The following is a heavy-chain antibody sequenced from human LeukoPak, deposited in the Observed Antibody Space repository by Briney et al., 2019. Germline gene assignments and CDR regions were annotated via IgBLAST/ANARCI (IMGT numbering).Heavy chain of an antibody. J-gene: IGHJ3*02. CDR3: ARVNGKNNDIFEN. Sequence: ASVRVSCKASGYTFTAYYIHWVRQAPGQGLEWMGWIYPNSGDTRFPQKFQDGVTLTRDTSINTVYMELRSLTSDDTAVYYCARVNGKNNDIFENWGQGTMVTVSS. V-gene: IGHV1-2*02. CDR2: IYPNSGDT. D-gene: IGHD2/OR15-2a*01. CDR1: GYTFTAYY.